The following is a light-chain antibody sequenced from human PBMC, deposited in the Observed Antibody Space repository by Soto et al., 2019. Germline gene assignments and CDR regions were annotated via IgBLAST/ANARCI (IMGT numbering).Light chain of an antibody. CDR2: SNN. CDR3: ATWDDSLNGVV. CDR1: SSNIGGST. V-gene: IGLV1-44*01. J-gene: IGLJ3*02. Sequence: QSALTQPPSASETPGQRVTISCSGSSSNIGGSTVTWYQQLPGTAPKLLIYSNNQRPSGVPDRFSGSKSGTSASLAVSGLQSEDEADYYCATWDDSLNGVVFGGGTQLTVL.